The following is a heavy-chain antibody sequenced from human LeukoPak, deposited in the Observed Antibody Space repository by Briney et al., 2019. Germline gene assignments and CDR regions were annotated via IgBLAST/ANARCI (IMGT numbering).Heavy chain of an antibody. CDR3: ARVDSAEKRDFDY. D-gene: IGHD3-22*01. CDR1: GSTFSNYW. CDR2: IKEGGSEK. V-gene: IGHV3-7*01. J-gene: IGHJ4*02. Sequence: GGSLRLSCAASGSTFSNYWMTWVRQAPGKGLEWVANIKEGGSEKYYVDSVKGRFTISRDNAKNSAFLQMNSLRAEDTAVYYCARVDSAEKRDFDYWGQGTLVTVSS.